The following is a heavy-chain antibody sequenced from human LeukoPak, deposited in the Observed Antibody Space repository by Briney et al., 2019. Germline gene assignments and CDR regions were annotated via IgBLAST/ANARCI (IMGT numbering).Heavy chain of an antibody. CDR1: GGSFSGYY. D-gene: IGHD5-12*01. J-gene: IGHJ4*02. CDR3: ARGPRYSGYDLNY. CDR2: INHSGST. V-gene: IGHV4-34*01. Sequence: PSETLSLTCAVYGGSFSGYYWSWIRQPPGKGLEWIGEINHSGSTNYNPSLKSRVTISVDTSKNQFSLKLSSVTAADTAVYYCARGPRYSGYDLNYWGQGTLATVTS.